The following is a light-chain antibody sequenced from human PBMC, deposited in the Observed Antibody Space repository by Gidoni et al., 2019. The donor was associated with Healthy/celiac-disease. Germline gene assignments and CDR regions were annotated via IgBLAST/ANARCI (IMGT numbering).Light chain of an antibody. Sequence: QSALTQPASVSGSPGPSITISCTGTSSDVGSYNLVSWYQPHPGKAPKLMIYEVSQRPSGFSNRFSGSKSGNTASLTISGLHAEDEADYYCCSYAGSSTFKGVFGGGTKLTVL. V-gene: IGLV2-23*02. CDR2: EVS. CDR1: SSDVGSYNL. J-gene: IGLJ2*01. CDR3: CSYAGSSTFKGV.